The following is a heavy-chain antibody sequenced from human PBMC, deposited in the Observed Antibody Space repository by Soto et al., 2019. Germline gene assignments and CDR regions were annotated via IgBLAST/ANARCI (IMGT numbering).Heavy chain of an antibody. J-gene: IGHJ4*02. V-gene: IGHV3-7*01. CDR1: GFTFSSYW. CDR3: ARGPKDIVVVVAATRYGFDY. Sequence: GGSLRLSCAASGFTFSSYWMSWVRQAPGKGLEWVANIKQDGSEKYYVDSVKGRFTISRDNAKDSLYLQMNSLRAEDTAVYYCARGPKDIVVVVAATRYGFDYWGQGTLVTVSS. CDR2: IKQDGSEK. D-gene: IGHD2-15*01.